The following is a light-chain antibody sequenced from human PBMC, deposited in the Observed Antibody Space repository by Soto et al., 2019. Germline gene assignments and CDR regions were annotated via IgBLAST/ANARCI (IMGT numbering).Light chain of an antibody. CDR2: DVS. CDR1: SNDVGAYNY. J-gene: IGLJ1*01. V-gene: IGLV2-11*01. Sequence: QSALTQPRPVSGSPGQSVIISCTGTSNDVGAYNYVSWYQQHPGKAPKLVIYDVSKRPSGVPARFSGSKSGNTASLTISGLQAEDEADYFCCSYAVRDTFYVFGTGTKVTVL. CDR3: CSYAVRDTFYV.